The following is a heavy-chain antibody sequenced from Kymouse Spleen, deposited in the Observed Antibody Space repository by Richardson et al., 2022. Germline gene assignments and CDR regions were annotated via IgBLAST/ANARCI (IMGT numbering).Heavy chain of an antibody. CDR3: AKEGYYGSGSYPISEFFDY. J-gene: IGHJ4*02. Sequence: QVQLVESGGGVVQPGRSLRLSCAASGFTFSSYGMHWVRQAPGKGLEWVAVISYDGSNKYYADSVKGRFTISRDNSKNTLYLQMNSLRAEDTAVYYCAKEGYYGSGSYPISEFFDYWGQGTLVTVSS. CDR2: ISYDGSNK. V-gene: IGHV3-30*18. CDR1: GFTFSSYG. D-gene: IGHD3-10*01.